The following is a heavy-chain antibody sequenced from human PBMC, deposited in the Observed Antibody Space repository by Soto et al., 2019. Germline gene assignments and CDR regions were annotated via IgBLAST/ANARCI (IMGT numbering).Heavy chain of an antibody. Sequence: QVRLQESGPGLVKPSGTLSLTCTVSGASITSDNWWSWVRQPPGKGLEWIGEIYHTGSTNYNPSLKSRVAMSMDKSTNQISVSLTSVTAADTAIYYCATYRLGTGDRFDYWGQGSLVNVSS. J-gene: IGHJ4*02. D-gene: IGHD3-9*01. CDR3: ATYRLGTGDRFDY. CDR1: GASITSDNW. V-gene: IGHV4-4*02. CDR2: IYHTGST.